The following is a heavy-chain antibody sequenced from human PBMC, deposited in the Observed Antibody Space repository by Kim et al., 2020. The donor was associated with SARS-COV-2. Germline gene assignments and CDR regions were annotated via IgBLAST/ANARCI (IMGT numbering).Heavy chain of an antibody. J-gene: IGHJ5*02. D-gene: IGHD6-13*01. CDR3: ARGTVIAAAGEFDP. V-gene: IGHV1-69*01. Sequence: AQKFQGRVTITADESTSTAYMELSSLRSEDTAVYYCARGTVIAAAGEFDPWGQGTLVTVSS.